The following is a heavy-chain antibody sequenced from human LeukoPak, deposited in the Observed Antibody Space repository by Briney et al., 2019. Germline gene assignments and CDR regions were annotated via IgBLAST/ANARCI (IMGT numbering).Heavy chain of an antibody. Sequence: GGSLRLSCAASGFTFSSYGMHWVRQAPGKGLEWVAFIRYDGSNKYYADSVKGRFTISRDNSKNTLYLQMNSLRAEDTAVYYCAKEGDDIVVVPAAPGYYYYMDVWGKGTTVTVSS. D-gene: IGHD2-2*01. V-gene: IGHV3-30*02. CDR1: GFTFSSYG. J-gene: IGHJ6*03. CDR3: AKEGDDIVVVPAAPGYYYYMDV. CDR2: IRYDGSNK.